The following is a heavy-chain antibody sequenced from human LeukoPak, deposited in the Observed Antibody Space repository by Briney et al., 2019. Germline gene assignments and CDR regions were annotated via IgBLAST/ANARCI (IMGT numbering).Heavy chain of an antibody. CDR3: AKDTGVYCGGDCYSMTFDY. J-gene: IGHJ4*02. CDR2: ISGSGGST. V-gene: IGHV3-23*01. CDR1: GFTFSSYA. Sequence: GGSLRLSRAASGFTFSSYAMSWVRQAPGKGLEWVSAISGSGGSTYYADSVKGRFTISRDNSKNTLYLQMNSLRAEDTAVYYCAKDTGVYCGGDCYSMTFDYWGQGTLVTVSS. D-gene: IGHD2-21*01.